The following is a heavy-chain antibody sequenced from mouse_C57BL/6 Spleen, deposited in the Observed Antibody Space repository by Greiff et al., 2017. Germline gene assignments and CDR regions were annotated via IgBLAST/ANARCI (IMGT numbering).Heavy chain of an antibody. CDR2: IYPGSGNT. D-gene: IGHD4-1*01. CDR1: GYSFTSYY. CDR3: ARDWTGTGGWFAY. Sequence: QVQLQQSGPELVKPGASVKISCKASGYSFTSYYIHWVKQRPGQGLEWIGWIYPGSGNTKYNEKFKGKATLTADTSSSTAYMQLSSLTSEDSAVYYCARDWTGTGGWFAYWGQGTLVTVSA. V-gene: IGHV1-66*01. J-gene: IGHJ3*01.